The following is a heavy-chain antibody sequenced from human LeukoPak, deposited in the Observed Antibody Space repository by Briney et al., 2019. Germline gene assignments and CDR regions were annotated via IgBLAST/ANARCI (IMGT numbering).Heavy chain of an antibody. Sequence: SVKVSCKASGGTFSSYAISWVRQAPGQGLEWMGGIIPIFGTANYAQKFQGRVTITTDESTSTAYMELRSLRSDDTAVYYCARESFSAVAAAGTPDYWGQGTLVTVSS. J-gene: IGHJ4*02. CDR1: GGTFSSYA. CDR3: ARESFSAVAAAGTPDY. D-gene: IGHD6-13*01. CDR2: IIPIFGTA. V-gene: IGHV1-69*05.